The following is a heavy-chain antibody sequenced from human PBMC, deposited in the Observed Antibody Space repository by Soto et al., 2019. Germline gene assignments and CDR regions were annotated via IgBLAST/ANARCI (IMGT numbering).Heavy chain of an antibody. V-gene: IGHV3-23*01. CDR3: AKEAVSGWYYFDY. D-gene: IGHD6-19*01. J-gene: IGHJ4*02. CDR1: GFTXSSYA. Sequence: EVQLLESGGGLLQPGGSLRLSCAASGFTXSSYAMSWVRQAPGKGLEWVSTISGSGGSTYYADSLKGRFTISRDNSKNTLFLQMSSQRAEDTAVYYCAKEAVSGWYYFDYWGPGTLVTVSS. CDR2: ISGSGGST.